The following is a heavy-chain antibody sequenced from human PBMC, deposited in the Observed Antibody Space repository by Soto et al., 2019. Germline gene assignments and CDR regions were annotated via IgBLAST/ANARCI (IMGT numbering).Heavy chain of an antibody. J-gene: IGHJ4*01. D-gene: IGHD3-16*01. CDR2: IWYDGSQK. CDR1: GFNFSKFG. V-gene: IGHV3-33*07. Sequence: QAHLVESGGRVVQPGRSLRLSCAASGFNFSKFGMYWVRQAPGKGLEWVAVIWYDGSQKYYADSVKGRFTISRDNSNNTLYLQMSSLRAEDTAVYYCAKEVWGPYTFGRPLDNWGHGTLVTVSS. CDR3: AKEVWGPYTFGRPLDN.